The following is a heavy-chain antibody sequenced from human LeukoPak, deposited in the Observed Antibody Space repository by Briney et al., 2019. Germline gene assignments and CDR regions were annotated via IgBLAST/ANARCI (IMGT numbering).Heavy chain of an antibody. V-gene: IGHV4-34*01. Sequence: PSETLSLTCAAYGGSFSGFYWSWVRLSPGKGLEWIGEINRSGGTAYNPSLKSRVTISGDTSTNQFSLRLMSMPAADPAVYYGARAGRGGGMFWGQGTLVTVSA. CDR1: GGSFSGFY. D-gene: IGHD2-15*01. J-gene: IGHJ4*02. CDR3: ARAGRGGGMF. CDR2: INRSGGT.